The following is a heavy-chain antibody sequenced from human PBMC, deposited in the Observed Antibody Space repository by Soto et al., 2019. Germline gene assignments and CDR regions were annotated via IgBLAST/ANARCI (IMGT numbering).Heavy chain of an antibody. V-gene: IGHV3-30-3*01. CDR1: GFTFSSYA. CDR2: ISYDGSNK. D-gene: IGHD4-17*01. Sequence: PGGSLRLSCAAAGFTFSSYAMHWVRQAPGKGLEWVAVISYDGSNKYYADSVKGRFTISRDNSENTLYLQINRLRYEDTAVYYCAKDLKYGDPYYYYYYYMDVWGKGTTVTVSS. J-gene: IGHJ6*03. CDR3: AKDLKYGDPYYYYYYYMDV.